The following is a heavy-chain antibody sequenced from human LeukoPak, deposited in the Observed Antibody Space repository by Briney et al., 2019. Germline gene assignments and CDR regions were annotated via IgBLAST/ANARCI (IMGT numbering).Heavy chain of an antibody. D-gene: IGHD3-22*01. Sequence: GGSLRLSCEVSGFTFSNYAMTWVRQAPGKGLQWVSSITGSGGVTNHADSVKGRFTISRDNSKNTLYLQMNSLRAEDTAVYYCAKSLSYYDSSGLDYWGQGTLVTVSS. CDR1: GFTFSNYA. V-gene: IGHV3-23*01. CDR3: AKSLSYYDSSGLDY. J-gene: IGHJ4*02. CDR2: ITGSGGVT.